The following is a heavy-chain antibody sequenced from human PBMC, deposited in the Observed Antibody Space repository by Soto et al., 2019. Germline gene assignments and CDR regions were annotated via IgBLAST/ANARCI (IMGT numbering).Heavy chain of an antibody. J-gene: IGHJ4*02. D-gene: IGHD2-2*01. CDR2: ISGTGANT. CDR3: VTLRFCTSSSCYGREGGY. CDR1: GFTFSSYA. V-gene: IGHV3-23*01. Sequence: VQLLESGGGLVQPGGSLRLSCAASGFTFSSYAMSWVRQVPGKGLEWVSAISGTGANTYYADSVKGRFTISRDNSKNTLYLQMNSLRADDAAVYYCVTLRFCTSSSCYGREGGYWGQGTLVTVSS.